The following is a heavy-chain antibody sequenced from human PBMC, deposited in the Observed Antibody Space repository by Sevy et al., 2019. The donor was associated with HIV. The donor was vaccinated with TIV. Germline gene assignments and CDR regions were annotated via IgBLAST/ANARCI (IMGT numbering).Heavy chain of an antibody. V-gene: IGHV4-39*01. CDR2: IYYSGST. J-gene: IGHJ4*02. CDR1: GGSISSSSYY. Sequence: SETLSLTCTVSGGSISSSSYYWGWIRQPPGKGLEWIGIIYYSGSTYYNPSLKSRVTISVDTSKNQFSLKLISMTAAGTAVYYCARLGYSYGYWYFDYWGQGTLVTVSS. D-gene: IGHD5-18*01. CDR3: ARLGYSYGYWYFDY.